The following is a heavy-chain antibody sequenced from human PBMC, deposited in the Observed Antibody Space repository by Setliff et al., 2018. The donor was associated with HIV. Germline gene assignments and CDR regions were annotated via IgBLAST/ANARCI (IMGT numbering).Heavy chain of an antibody. CDR1: SGSVNNYW. V-gene: IGHV4-59*02. J-gene: IGHJ4*02. CDR3: ARDPPVYGDSNDY. D-gene: IGHD4-17*01. CDR2: IYYSGST. Sequence: SETLSLTCNVSSGSVNNYWWTWIRQPPGKGLEWIGYIYYSGSTYYNPSHKSRVTISVDTSKNQFSLRLHSVTAADTAVYYGARDPPVYGDSNDYWGQGTLVTVSS.